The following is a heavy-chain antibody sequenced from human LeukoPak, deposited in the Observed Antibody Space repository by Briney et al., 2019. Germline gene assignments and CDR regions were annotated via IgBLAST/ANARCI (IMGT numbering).Heavy chain of an antibody. J-gene: IGHJ3*02. CDR2: IIPILGIA. D-gene: IGHD2-21*02. CDR1: GGTFSSYA. V-gene: IGHV1-69*04. Sequence: ASVKVSCKASGGTFSSYAISWVRQAPGQGLEWMGRIIPILGIANYAQKFQGRVTITADKSTSTAYMELSSLRSEDTAVYYCARMGWNDCGGDCYYAFDIWGQGTMVTVSS. CDR3: ARMGWNDCGGDCYYAFDI.